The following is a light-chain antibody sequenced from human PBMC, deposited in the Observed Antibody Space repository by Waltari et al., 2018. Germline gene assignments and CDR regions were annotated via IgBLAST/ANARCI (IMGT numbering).Light chain of an antibody. Sequence: QLVLTQSPSASASLGASVKPTCTLTGAYSPYAIPWHQQQPEKGPRYLMNVNSDGSHDKADGIPERFSGSSAGAERYLIISRLQSDDEADYFCQTWGMNIQVFGGGTRLTVL. CDR3: QTWGMNIQV. CDR2: VNSDGSH. V-gene: IGLV4-69*01. CDR1: GAYSPYA. J-gene: IGLJ3*02.